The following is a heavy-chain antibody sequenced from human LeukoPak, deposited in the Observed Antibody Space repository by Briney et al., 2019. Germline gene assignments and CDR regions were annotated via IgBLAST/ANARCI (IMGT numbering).Heavy chain of an antibody. CDR1: GGSISSSNYY. V-gene: IGHV4-39*07. CDR3: ARSAPHASYMIPHGAFDI. J-gene: IGHJ3*02. Sequence: SETLSLTCTVSGGSISSSNYYWGWIRQPPGKGLEWIGSIYYSGSTYYNPSLKSRVTISVDTSKNQFSLKLSSVTAADTAVYYCARSAPHASYMIPHGAFDIWGQGTMVTVSS. CDR2: IYYSGST. D-gene: IGHD3-22*01.